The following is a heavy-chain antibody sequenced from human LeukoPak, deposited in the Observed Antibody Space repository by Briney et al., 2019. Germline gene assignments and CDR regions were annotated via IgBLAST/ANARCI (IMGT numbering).Heavy chain of an antibody. CDR2: IYTSGST. CDR3: ARDQTLGSGSYGFDP. CDR1: GDSISNYY. V-gene: IGHV4-4*07. Sequence: SETLSLTCTVSGDSISNYYWNWIRQPAGKGLEWIGHIYTSGSTNYNPSLKSRVTMSVNTSKNQFSLNLSSVTAADTAVYYCARDQTLGSGSYGFDPWGQGTLVTISS. J-gene: IGHJ5*02. D-gene: IGHD3-10*01.